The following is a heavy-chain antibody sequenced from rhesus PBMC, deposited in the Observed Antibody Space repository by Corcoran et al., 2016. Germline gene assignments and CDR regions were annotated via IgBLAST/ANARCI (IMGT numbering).Heavy chain of an antibody. CDR2: IEANTAAT. V-gene: IGHV4-81*01. CDR3: ASLFSLSYNRLDV. J-gene: IGHJ5-1*01. Sequence: QMQLQESGPGLVKPSETLSLTCDVSGGSISGYYWTWIRQPPGKGLEWSGHIEANTAATTYPPPLRSRLTISKAPSKNQFSLKLSSVTAADTAVYYCASLFSLSYNRLDVWGPGVLVTVSS. D-gene: IGHD2-15*01. CDR1: GGSISGYY.